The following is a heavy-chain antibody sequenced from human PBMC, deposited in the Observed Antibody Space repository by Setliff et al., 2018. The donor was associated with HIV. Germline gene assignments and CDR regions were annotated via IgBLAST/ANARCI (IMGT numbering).Heavy chain of an antibody. CDR2: INPSSGGT. CDR1: GYTFTGYY. Sequence: ASVKVSCKASGYTFTGYYIHWVRRAPGQGLEWMGLINPSSGGTNYAQKFQGRVTMTRDTSISTAYMDLSRLRSDDTAVYYCARRVPPIPSGDLDYWGQGTLVTVSS. D-gene: IGHD4-17*01. V-gene: IGHV1-2*06. J-gene: IGHJ4*02. CDR3: ARRVPPIPSGDLDY.